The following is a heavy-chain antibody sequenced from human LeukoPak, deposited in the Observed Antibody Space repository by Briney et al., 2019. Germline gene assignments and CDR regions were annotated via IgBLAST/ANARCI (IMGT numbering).Heavy chain of an antibody. Sequence: ASVKVSCKASGGTFSSYAISWVRQAPGQGLEWMGWINPNSGGTNYAQKFQGRVTITRNTSISTAYMELSSLRSEDTAVYYCAKGDTYSSSWYYFDYWGQGTLVTVSS. CDR1: GGTFSSYA. D-gene: IGHD6-13*01. CDR3: AKGDTYSSSWYYFDY. J-gene: IGHJ4*02. CDR2: INPNSGGT. V-gene: IGHV1-8*03.